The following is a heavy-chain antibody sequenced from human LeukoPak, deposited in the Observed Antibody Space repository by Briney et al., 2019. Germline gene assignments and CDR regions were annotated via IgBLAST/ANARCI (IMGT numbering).Heavy chain of an antibody. CDR1: GDSISSSY. J-gene: IGHJ5*02. D-gene: IGHD3-22*01. Sequence: PSETLSLTCTVSGDSISSSYWSWIRQPPGKTLKWIGYIYYTGTTNYNPSLKSRVTMSIDTSKNQFSLNLNSVTAADTAVYYCARGFYDSSGYSNCFDPWGQGTLVTVSS. V-gene: IGHV4-59*01. CDR3: ARGFYDSSGYSNCFDP. CDR2: IYYTGTT.